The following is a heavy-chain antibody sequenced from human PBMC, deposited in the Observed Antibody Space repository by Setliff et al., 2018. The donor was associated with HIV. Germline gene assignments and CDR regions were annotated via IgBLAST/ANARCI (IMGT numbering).Heavy chain of an antibody. CDR1: GYTFTGYY. CDR3: ARAAYNFWSGYFDY. CDR2: INPNSGGT. Sequence: ASVKVSCKASGYTFTGYYMHWVRQAPGQGLEWMGWINPNSGGTNYAQKFQGWDTMTRDTSISTAYMELSRLRSDDTAVYYCARAAYNFWSGYFDYWGQGTLVTVSS. V-gene: IGHV1-2*04. D-gene: IGHD3-3*01. J-gene: IGHJ4*02.